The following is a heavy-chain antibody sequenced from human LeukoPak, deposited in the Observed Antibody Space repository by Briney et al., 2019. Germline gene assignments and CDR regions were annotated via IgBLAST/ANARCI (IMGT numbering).Heavy chain of an antibody. CDR2: ISYDGSNK. CDR1: GFTFSSYG. CDR3: AKDSYKGIVVVVAATD. J-gene: IGHJ4*02. Sequence: PGGSLRLSCAASGFTFSSYGMHWVRQAPGKGLEWVAVISYDGSNKYYADSVKGRFTISRDNSKNTLYLQMNSLRAADTALYYCAKDSYKGIVVVVAATDWGQGTLVTVSS. V-gene: IGHV3-30*18. D-gene: IGHD2-15*01.